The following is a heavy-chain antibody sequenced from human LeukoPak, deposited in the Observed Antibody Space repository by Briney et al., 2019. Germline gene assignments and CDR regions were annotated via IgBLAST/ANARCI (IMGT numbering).Heavy chain of an antibody. CDR1: GYTFTGYY. D-gene: IGHD1-26*01. CDR3: ARVPLEWELLGLDY. V-gene: IGHV1-2*02. CDR2: INPNSGGT. Sequence: GASVKVSCKASGYTFTGYYMHWVRQAPGQGLECMGWINPNSGGTNYAQKFQGRVTMTRDTSISTAYMELSRLRSDDTAVYYCARVPLEWELLGLDYWGQGTLVTVSS. J-gene: IGHJ4*02.